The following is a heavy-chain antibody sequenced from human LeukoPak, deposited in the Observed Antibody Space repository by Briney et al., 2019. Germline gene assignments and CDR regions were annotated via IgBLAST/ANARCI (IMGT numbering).Heavy chain of an antibody. V-gene: IGHV1-18*01. Sequence: VASVKVSCKAYGFTFTNYGVTWVRQAPGQGLEWMGWISAYNGDTKYVKQLQGRVTMTTDTSTSTAYMELRSLRSDDTAVYYCARDAPVRYVGDQSIDSWGQGTLVTVSS. D-gene: IGHD3-10*02. CDR3: ARDAPVRYVGDQSIDS. J-gene: IGHJ4*02. CDR2: ISAYNGDT. CDR1: GFTFTNYG.